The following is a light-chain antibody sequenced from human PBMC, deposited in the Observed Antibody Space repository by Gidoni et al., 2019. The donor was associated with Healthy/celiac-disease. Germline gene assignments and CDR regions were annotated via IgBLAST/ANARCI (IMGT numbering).Light chain of an antibody. CDR2: KAS. CDR3: QQYNSYSRT. CDR1: QRISSW. J-gene: IGKJ1*01. V-gene: IGKV1-5*03. Sequence: DIKLTQSPSTLSASVGDRVPITCRASQRISSWLAWYQQKPGKAPKLLIYKASSLESGVPSRFSGSGSGTEFTLTISSLQPDDFATYYCQQYNSYSRTFGQGTKVEIK.